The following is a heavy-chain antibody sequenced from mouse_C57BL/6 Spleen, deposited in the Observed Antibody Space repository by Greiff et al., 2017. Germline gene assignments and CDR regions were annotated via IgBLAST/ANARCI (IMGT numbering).Heavy chain of an antibody. CDR3: ANGHWFAY. D-gene: IGHD1-1*02. V-gene: IGHV1-75*01. CDR2: IFPGSGST. J-gene: IGHJ3*01. CDR1: GYTFTDYY. Sequence: QVQLQQSGPELVKPGASVKISCKASGYTFTDYYINWVKQRPGQGLEWIGWIFPGSGSTYYTEKFKGKATLTVDKSSSTAYMLLRSLTSEDSAVYFFANGHWFAYWGQGTLVTVSA.